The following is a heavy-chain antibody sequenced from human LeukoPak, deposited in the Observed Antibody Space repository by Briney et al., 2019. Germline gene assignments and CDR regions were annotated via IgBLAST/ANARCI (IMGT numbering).Heavy chain of an antibody. D-gene: IGHD6-25*01. Sequence: SQTLSLTCAISGDSVSSNSAAWNWIRQSPSRGLEWLGRTYYRSKWYYDYAVAVKSRISINPDTSKNQFSLQLNSVTPEDTAVYYCARGVGSAVNYYYGMDVWGQGTTVTVSS. CDR1: GDSVSSNSAA. J-gene: IGHJ6*02. V-gene: IGHV6-1*01. CDR3: ARGVGSAVNYYYGMDV. CDR2: TYYRSKWYY.